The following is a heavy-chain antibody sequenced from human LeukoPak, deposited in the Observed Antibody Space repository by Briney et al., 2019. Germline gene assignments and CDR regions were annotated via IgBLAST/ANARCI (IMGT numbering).Heavy chain of an antibody. V-gene: IGHV3-48*04. D-gene: IGHD6-13*01. CDR3: ARAAAAGANWFDP. Sequence: PGGSLRLSCAASGFTFSSYSMNWVRQAPGKGLEWVSFISSSSSTIYYADSVKGRFTISRDNAKNSLYLQMNSLRAEDTAVYYCARAAAAGANWFDPWGQGTLVTVSS. CDR1: GFTFSSYS. J-gene: IGHJ5*02. CDR2: ISSSSSTI.